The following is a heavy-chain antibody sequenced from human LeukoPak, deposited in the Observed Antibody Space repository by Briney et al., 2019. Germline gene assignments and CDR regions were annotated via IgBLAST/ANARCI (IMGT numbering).Heavy chain of an antibody. J-gene: IGHJ5*02. D-gene: IGHD3/OR15-3a*01. CDR3: ARDRAANQDWVEFDP. CDR2: IRDSGEA. V-gene: IGHV3-66*03. Sequence: PGGSLRLSCAVSGFRVSDYYMSWVRQAPGKGLEWVGLIRDSGEAFYADFARGRFAISRDESEKTLYLQMNSLRVDDTAVYFCARDRAANQDWVEFDPWGQGTPVIVSS. CDR1: GFRVSDYY.